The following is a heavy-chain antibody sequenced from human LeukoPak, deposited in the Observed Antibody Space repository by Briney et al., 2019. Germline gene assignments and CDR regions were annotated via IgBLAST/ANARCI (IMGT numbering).Heavy chain of an antibody. CDR1: GCSISKYY. V-gene: IGHV4-59*01. Sequence: PSGTLSLTRTVSGCSISKYYWSWIRQPRAKGLEGMGYISYSGRINYNHSLKRRLPISVDTSKHQFPRKLRSVTAAATAVYYCARGSLAAAGFQAFGDWRQGTLVTVCS. D-gene: IGHD6-13*01. CDR3: ARGSLAAAGFQAFGD. J-gene: IGHJ4*02. CDR2: ISYSGRI.